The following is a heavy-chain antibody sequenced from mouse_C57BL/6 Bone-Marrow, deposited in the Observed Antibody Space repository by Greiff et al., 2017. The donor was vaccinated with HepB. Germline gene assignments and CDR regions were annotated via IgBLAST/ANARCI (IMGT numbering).Heavy chain of an antibody. CDR3: IPRYGNYDY. V-gene: IGHV1-26*01. Sequence: EVQLQQSGPELVKPGASVKISCKASGYTFTDYYMNWVKQSHGKSLEWIGDINPNNGGTSYNQKFKGKATLTVDKSSSTAYMELRSLTSEDSAVYYCIPRYGNYDYWGQGTTLTVSS. D-gene: IGHD2-1*01. J-gene: IGHJ2*01. CDR2: INPNNGGT. CDR1: GYTFTDYY.